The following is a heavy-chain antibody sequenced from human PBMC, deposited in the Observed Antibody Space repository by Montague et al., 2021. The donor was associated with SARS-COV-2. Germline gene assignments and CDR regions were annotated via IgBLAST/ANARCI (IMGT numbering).Heavy chain of an antibody. D-gene: IGHD1-26*01. CDR2: ISTNGSTT. CDR3: ARGLGVGAPGYFDY. CDR1: GFSFNANW. Sequence: SLRLSCAASGFSFNANWMHWVRQAPGKGLVWLSRISTNGSTTSYADSVKGRFTISRDNAKNSLYLQMNSLRAEDTAVYYCARGLGVGAPGYFDYWGQGPLAPVSP. V-gene: IGHV3-74*01. J-gene: IGHJ4*02.